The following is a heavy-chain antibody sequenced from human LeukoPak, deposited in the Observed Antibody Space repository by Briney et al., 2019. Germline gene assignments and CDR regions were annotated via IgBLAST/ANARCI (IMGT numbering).Heavy chain of an antibody. Sequence: HPGGSLRLSCAASGFTFSSYAMSWVRQAPGKGLEWVSYISTTSSTIFYADSVKGRFTISRDNAKNSVYLQMNSLGVEDTAVYYCARVHGAYPIDYWGQGTLVTVSS. CDR3: ARVHGAYPIDY. D-gene: IGHD4/OR15-4a*01. CDR2: ISTTSSTI. CDR1: GFTFSSYA. V-gene: IGHV3-48*01. J-gene: IGHJ4*02.